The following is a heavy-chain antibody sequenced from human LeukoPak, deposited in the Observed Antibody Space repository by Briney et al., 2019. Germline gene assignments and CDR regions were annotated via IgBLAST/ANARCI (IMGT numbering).Heavy chain of an antibody. V-gene: IGHV1-69*13. CDR2: IIPIFGTA. Sequence: SGKVSCKASGGTFSSYAISWVRQAPGQGLEWMGGIIPIFGTANYAQKFQGRVTITADESTSTAYMELSSLRSEDTAVYYCARKWELLRETYYYGMDVWGQGTTVTVSS. CDR3: ARKWELLRETYYYGMDV. CDR1: GGTFSSYA. J-gene: IGHJ6*02. D-gene: IGHD1-26*01.